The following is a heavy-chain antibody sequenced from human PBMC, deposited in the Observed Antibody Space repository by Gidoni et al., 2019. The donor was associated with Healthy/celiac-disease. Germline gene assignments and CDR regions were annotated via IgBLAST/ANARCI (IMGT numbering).Heavy chain of an antibody. V-gene: IGHV4-39*01. CDR3: ARPSFRANNPLSIDY. CDR2: IYYSGST. D-gene: IGHD1-1*01. CDR1: GGSISSSSYY. J-gene: IGHJ4*02. Sequence: QLQLQESGPGLVKPSETLSLICTVSGGSISSSSYYWGWIRQPPGKGLEWIGSIYYSGSTYYNPSLKSRVTISVDTSKNQFSLKLSSVTAADTAVYYCARPSFRANNPLSIDYWGQGTLVTVSS.